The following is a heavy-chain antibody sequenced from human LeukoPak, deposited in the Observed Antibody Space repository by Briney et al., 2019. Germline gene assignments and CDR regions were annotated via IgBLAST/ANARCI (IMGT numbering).Heavy chain of an antibody. CDR1: GYIFTSYW. CDR3: ATAARGHFDT. D-gene: IGHD5-18*01. J-gene: IGHJ4*02. V-gene: IGHV5-51*01. Sequence: GESLKISCKGFGYIFTSYWIGWVRQMPGKGLEWMGIIYPDDSETRYSPSFQGRVTISAAKSISTAFLQWSSLKVSDTATYYCATAARGHFDTWGQGTPVTVSS. CDR2: IYPDDSET.